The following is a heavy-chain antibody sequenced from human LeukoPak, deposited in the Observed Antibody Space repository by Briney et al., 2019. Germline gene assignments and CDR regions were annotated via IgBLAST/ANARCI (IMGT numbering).Heavy chain of an antibody. J-gene: IGHJ6*02. CDR2: IYYSGST. CDR3: ARDAGYGMDV. CDR1: GGSISSASYY. Sequence: SQTLSLTCTVSGGSISSASYYWSWIRQHPGKGLEWIGYIYYSGSTYYNPSLKSRVTISVDTSKNQFSLKLSSVTAADTAVYYCARDAGYGMDVWGLGTTVTVSS. V-gene: IGHV4-31*03.